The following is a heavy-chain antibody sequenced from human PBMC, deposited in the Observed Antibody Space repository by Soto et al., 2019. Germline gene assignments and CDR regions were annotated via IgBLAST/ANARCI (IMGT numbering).Heavy chain of an antibody. D-gene: IGHD1-26*01. Sequence: EVQLVESGGGLVKPGGSLRLSCEASGFTFSNAWMSWVRQAPGKGLEWVGRIKRNADGVTTDYAAAVKGRFTISRDDSKNTLYLQMNSLESEDTVVYYCVWVHLDYWGQGTLVTVSS. CDR3: VWVHLDY. CDR1: GFTFSNAW. J-gene: IGHJ4*02. V-gene: IGHV3-15*01. CDR2: IKRNADGVTT.